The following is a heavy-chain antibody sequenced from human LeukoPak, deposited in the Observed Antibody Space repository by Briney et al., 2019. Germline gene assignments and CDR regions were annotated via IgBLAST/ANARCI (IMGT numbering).Heavy chain of an antibody. Sequence: SETLSLTCTVSGGSISSYYWSWIRQPPGEGLEWIGYIYSTGSANYNPSLKSRVTISLDTSRKQFSLKLTSVTAADTAVYYCARGPLRYYFDSWGQGTLVTVSS. CDR3: ARGPLRYYFDS. D-gene: IGHD3-16*01. V-gene: IGHV4-59*01. J-gene: IGHJ4*02. CDR2: IYSTGSA. CDR1: GGSISSYY.